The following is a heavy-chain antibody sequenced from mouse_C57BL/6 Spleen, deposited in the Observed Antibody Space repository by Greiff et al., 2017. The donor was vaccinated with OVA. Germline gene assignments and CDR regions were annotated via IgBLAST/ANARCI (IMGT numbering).Heavy chain of an antibody. V-gene: IGHV5-17*01. Sequence: EVQLVESGGGLVKPGGSLKLSCAASGFTFSDYGMHWVRQAPEKGLEWVAYISSGSSTIYYADTVKGRFTISRDNAKNTLFLQMTSLRSEDTAMYYCARHGSSFFDYWGQGTTLTVSS. CDR2: ISSGSSTI. J-gene: IGHJ2*01. CDR1: GFTFSDYG. CDR3: ARHGSSFFDY. D-gene: IGHD1-1*01.